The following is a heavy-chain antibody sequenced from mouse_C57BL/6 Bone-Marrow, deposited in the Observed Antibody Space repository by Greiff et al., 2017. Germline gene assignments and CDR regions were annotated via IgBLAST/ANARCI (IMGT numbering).Heavy chain of an antibody. CDR1: GFTFSSYT. CDR3: ARRGVLYYFDY. Sequence: EVQRVESGGGLVKPGGSLKLSCAASGFTFSSYTMSWVRQTPEKRLEWVATISGGGGNTYYPDSVKGRFTISRDNAKNTLYLQMSSLRSEDTALYYCARRGVLYYFDYWGQGTTLTVSS. J-gene: IGHJ2*01. V-gene: IGHV5-9*01. CDR2: ISGGGGNT.